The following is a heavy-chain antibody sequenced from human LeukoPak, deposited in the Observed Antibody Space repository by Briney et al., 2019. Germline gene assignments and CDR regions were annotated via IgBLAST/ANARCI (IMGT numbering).Heavy chain of an antibody. J-gene: IGHJ2*01. CDR2: ISSSGSTI. V-gene: IGHV3-48*03. CDR3: ARDRNYWARYFDL. D-gene: IGHD1-7*01. Sequence: GGSLRLSCAASGFTFSSYEMNWVRQAPGKGLEWVSYISSSGSTIYYADSVKGRFTISRDNAKNPLYLQMNSLRAEDTAVYYCARDRNYWARYFDLWGRGTLVTVSS. CDR1: GFTFSSYE.